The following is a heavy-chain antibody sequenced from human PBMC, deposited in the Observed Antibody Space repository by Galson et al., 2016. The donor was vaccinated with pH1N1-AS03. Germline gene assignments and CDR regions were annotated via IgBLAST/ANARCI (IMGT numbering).Heavy chain of an antibody. CDR3: AILGRGYGRYDHNEYYGMDV. Sequence: SVKVSCKGSGRSSSSQAVHWVRQAPGQGLEWMGRIIPNRGATTYVQKFQGRVTITADTSTDTAHMELSSLTSDDTAVYYCAILGRGYGRYDHNEYYGMDVLRQGTTVSDSS. V-gene: IGHV1-69*04. J-gene: IGHJ6*02. D-gene: IGHD5-12*01. CDR1: GRSSSSQA. CDR2: IIPNRGAT.